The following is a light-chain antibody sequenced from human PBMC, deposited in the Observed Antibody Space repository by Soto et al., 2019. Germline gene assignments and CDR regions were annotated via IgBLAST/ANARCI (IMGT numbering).Light chain of an antibody. J-gene: IGLJ2*01. Sequence: QSVLTQPPSVSGAPGQRVTISCTGSSSNIGAGYDVHWYQQLPGTAPKLLIYGNSNRPSEVPDRFSGSKSGTSASLAITGLQAEDEADYYCQSYHSSLCGNVVFGGGTKLTVL. CDR1: SSNIGAGYD. CDR3: QSYHSSLCGNVV. CDR2: GNS. V-gene: IGLV1-40*01.